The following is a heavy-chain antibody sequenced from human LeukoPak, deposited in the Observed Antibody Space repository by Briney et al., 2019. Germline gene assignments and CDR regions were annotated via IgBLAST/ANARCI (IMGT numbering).Heavy chain of an antibody. V-gene: IGHV3-48*01. Sequence: GGSLRLSCAASGFSFSTYSMNWVRQAPGKGLEWVSYISSVITTKYYADSVKGRFTISRDNAKNSLYLQMNSLRAEDTAMYYCARAYSSSLDWGQGTLVTVSS. CDR2: ISSVITTK. CDR1: GFSFSTYS. D-gene: IGHD6-6*01. CDR3: ARAYSSSLD. J-gene: IGHJ4*02.